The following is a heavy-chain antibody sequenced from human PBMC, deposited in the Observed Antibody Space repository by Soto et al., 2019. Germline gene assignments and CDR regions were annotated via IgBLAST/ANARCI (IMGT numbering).Heavy chain of an antibody. J-gene: IGHJ6*02. V-gene: IGHV4-34*01. D-gene: IGHD3-3*01. CDR3: ARGMKGITIFGVVRLGMDV. CDR2: INHSGST. Sequence: KASETLSLTCAVYGGSFSGYYWSWIRQPPGKGLEWIGEINHSGSTNYNPSLKSRVTISVDTSKNQFSLKLSSVTAADTAVYYCARGMKGITIFGVVRLGMDVWGQGTTVTVSS. CDR1: GGSFSGYY.